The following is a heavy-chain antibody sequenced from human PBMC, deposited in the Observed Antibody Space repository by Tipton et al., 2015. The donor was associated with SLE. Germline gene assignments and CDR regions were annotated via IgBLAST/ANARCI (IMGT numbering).Heavy chain of an antibody. D-gene: IGHD3-10*01. J-gene: IGHJ4*02. CDR1: GGSISSSSYY. Sequence: TLSLTCTVSGGSISSSSYYWGWIRQPPGKGLEWIGSIYYSGSTYCNPSLKSRVTISVDTSKNQFSLKLSSVTAADTAVYYCARDLIRAGYFGYWGQGTLVTVSS. V-gene: IGHV4-39*07. CDR2: IYYSGST. CDR3: ARDLIRAGYFGY.